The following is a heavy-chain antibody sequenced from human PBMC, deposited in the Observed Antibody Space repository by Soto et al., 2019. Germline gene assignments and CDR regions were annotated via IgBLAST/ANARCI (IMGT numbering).Heavy chain of an antibody. CDR1: GFTFNRYS. Sequence: EVQLVESGGGLVKPGGSLRLSCAASGFTFNRYSMNWVRQAPGKGLEWVSSVTSSSSSMLYADSVKGRFTISRDDAKDSLFLQMNSLRADDTAVHYCAREADFASSGYVLDYWGQGTLVTVSS. CDR3: AREADFASSGYVLDY. CDR2: VTSSSSSM. D-gene: IGHD3-22*01. J-gene: IGHJ4*02. V-gene: IGHV3-21*02.